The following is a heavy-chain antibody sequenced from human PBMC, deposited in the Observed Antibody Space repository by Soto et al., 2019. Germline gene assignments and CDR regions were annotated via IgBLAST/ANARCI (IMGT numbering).Heavy chain of an antibody. D-gene: IGHD3-9*01. V-gene: IGHV2-5*01. CDR3: AHRPPVLRYFDWFDY. Sequence: QITLKESGPTLVKPTQTLTLTCTFSGFSLSTSGVGVGWIRQPPGKALEWLALIYWNDDKRYSPSLKSRLTITKDTSKNQVVLTMTNIDPVDTATYYCAHRPPVLRYFDWFDYWGQGTLVTVSS. CDR2: IYWNDDK. J-gene: IGHJ4*02. CDR1: GFSLSTSGVG.